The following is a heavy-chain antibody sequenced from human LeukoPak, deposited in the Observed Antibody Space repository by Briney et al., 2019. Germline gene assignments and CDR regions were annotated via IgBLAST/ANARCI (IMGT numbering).Heavy chain of an antibody. CDR1: GFNFGEYA. D-gene: IGHD1-26*01. CDR3: TPESGDY. Sequence: GRSLRLSCTASGFNFGEYAMSWVRQPQGKGLEWIGFIRSNDYGSTTDYAASVKGRFIISRDDSKRVAYLQMNSLKAEDTGVYYCTPESGDYWGQGTLVTVTS. V-gene: IGHV3-49*04. J-gene: IGHJ4*02. CDR2: IRSNDYGSTT.